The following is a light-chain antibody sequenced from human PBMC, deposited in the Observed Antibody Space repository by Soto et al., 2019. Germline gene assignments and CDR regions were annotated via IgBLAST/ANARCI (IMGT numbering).Light chain of an antibody. V-gene: IGKV1-39*01. J-gene: IGKJ5*01. Sequence: DIQMTQSPASLAASVGDRVPMTCRASQDIGTTLGWYQQKPGQAPKRLIYVASSWHSGVPSRFSGSGSGTEFTLTISRLEPEDFAVYFCQQSYSPPRTFGQGTRLETK. CDR3: QQSYSPPRT. CDR1: QDIGTT. CDR2: VAS.